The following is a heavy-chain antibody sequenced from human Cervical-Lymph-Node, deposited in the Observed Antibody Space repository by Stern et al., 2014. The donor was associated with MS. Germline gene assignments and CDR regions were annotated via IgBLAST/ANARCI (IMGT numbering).Heavy chain of an antibody. V-gene: IGHV4-59*01. CDR2: IYYSGST. CDR3: ARNGNDYVWSWFDP. Sequence: QLQLQESGPGLVKPSETLSLTCTVSGGSISSYYWSWIRQPPGKGLEWIGYIYYSGSTNYNPSLKSRVTISVDTSKNQFSLKLSSVTAADTAVYYCARNGNDYVWSWFDPWGQGTLVTVSS. D-gene: IGHD3-16*01. CDR1: GGSISSYY. J-gene: IGHJ5*02.